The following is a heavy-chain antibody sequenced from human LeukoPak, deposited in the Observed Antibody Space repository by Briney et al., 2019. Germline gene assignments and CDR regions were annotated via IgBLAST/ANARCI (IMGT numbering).Heavy chain of an antibody. Sequence: PGGSLRLSCAASGFTFSSYAMHWVRQAPGKGLEWVAVISYDGSNKYYADSVKGRFPVSRDNSKNTLYLQMNSLRTEDTAVYYCPRGQRIYYYYGMDVWGHGTTVTVSS. V-gene: IGHV3-30-3*01. CDR3: PRGQRIYYYYGMDV. D-gene: IGHD2-15*01. CDR2: ISYDGSNK. J-gene: IGHJ6*02. CDR1: GFTFSSYA.